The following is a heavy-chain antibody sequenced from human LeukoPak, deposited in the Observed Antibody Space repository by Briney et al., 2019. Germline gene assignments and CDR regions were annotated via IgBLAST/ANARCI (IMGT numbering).Heavy chain of an antibody. CDR3: ARDLGGSSSIGRGSYFGMDV. CDR2: ISSSSSTL. D-gene: IGHD6-13*01. V-gene: IGHV3-48*02. CDR1: GFTFSSYS. J-gene: IGHJ6*02. Sequence: GGSLRLSCAASGFTFSSYSMHWVRQAPGKGLEWVSYISSSSSTLYYADSVKGRFTISRDNAKNSLYLQMDSLRDEDTAVYYCARDLGGSSSIGRGSYFGMDVWGQGTTVTVSS.